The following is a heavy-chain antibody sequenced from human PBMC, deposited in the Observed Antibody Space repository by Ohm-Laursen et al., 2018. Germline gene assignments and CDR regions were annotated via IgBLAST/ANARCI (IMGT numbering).Heavy chain of an antibody. J-gene: IGHJ4*02. Sequence: SLRLSCSASGFTFDDYAMHWVRQAPGKGLEWVSGISWNSGSIGYADSVKGRFTISRDNAKNSLYLQMNSLRAEDTALYYCAKGSRPYYDSSGYYYEFDYWGQGTLVTVSS. CDR1: GFTFDDYA. V-gene: IGHV3-9*01. CDR2: ISWNSGSI. D-gene: IGHD3-22*01. CDR3: AKGSRPYYDSSGYYYEFDY.